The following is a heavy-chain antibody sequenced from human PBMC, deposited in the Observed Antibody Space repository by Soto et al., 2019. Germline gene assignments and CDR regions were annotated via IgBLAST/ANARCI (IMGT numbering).Heavy chain of an antibody. V-gene: IGHV3-23*01. CDR1: GFTFSTYA. J-gene: IGHJ4*02. Sequence: GGSLRLSCAASGFTFSTYAMIWVRRAPGKGLEWVSVITGSGGSTYYADSVKGRFTISRDTSKNTLFLQMNSLRAEDTAVYYCAKDRYGDYGGIDYWGQGTMVTVSS. CDR2: ITGSGGST. D-gene: IGHD4-17*01. CDR3: AKDRYGDYGGIDY.